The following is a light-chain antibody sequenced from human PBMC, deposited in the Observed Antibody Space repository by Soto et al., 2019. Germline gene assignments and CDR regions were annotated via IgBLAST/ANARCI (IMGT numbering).Light chain of an antibody. CDR2: GAS. J-gene: IGKJ5*01. V-gene: IGKV3-15*01. CDR1: QSISSN. CDR3: QQYYNWPIT. Sequence: EIVMTPSPATLSVSPGEKATPSRRASQSISSNLAWYQQKPGQAPRLLIYGASTRATGIPARFSGSGSGTEFILTISSLQSEDFAVYYCQQYYNWPITFGQGTRLEIK.